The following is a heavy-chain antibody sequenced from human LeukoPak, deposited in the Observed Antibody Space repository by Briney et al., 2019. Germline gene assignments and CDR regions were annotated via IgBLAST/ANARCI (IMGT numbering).Heavy chain of an antibody. Sequence: GESLKISCKGSEYSFATYWIAWVRQKPGKGLEWMGIIYPGDSDTKYSPSFQGQVTISADKSLSLAYIQWSSLKASDTAMYFCARVSPDTALAAYFEYWGQGTLVTVSS. CDR1: EYSFATYW. J-gene: IGHJ4*02. CDR3: ARVSPDTALAAYFEY. V-gene: IGHV5-51*01. D-gene: IGHD5-18*01. CDR2: IYPGDSDT.